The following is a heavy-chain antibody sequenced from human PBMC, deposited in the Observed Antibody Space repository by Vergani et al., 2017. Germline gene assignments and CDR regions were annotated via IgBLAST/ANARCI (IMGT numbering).Heavy chain of an antibody. V-gene: IGHV4-30-4*01. J-gene: IGHJ3*02. CDR1: GGSISSGDYY. CDR3: AREGMTTDAFDI. CDR2: TYYSGST. D-gene: IGHD4-11*01. Sequence: QVQLQESGPGLVKPSQTLSLTCTVSGGSISSGDYYWSWIRQPPGKGLEWIGYTYYSGSTYYNPSLKSRVTISVDTSKNQFSLKLSAVTAADTAVYYCAREGMTTDAFDIWGQGTMVTVSS.